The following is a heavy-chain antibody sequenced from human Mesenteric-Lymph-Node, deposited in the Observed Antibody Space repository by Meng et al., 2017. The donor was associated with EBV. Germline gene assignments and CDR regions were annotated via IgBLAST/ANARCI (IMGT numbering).Heavy chain of an antibody. V-gene: IGHV6-1*01. CDR3: ARGATSVVEL. CDR1: GDSVSSSSAA. J-gene: IGHJ2*01. Sequence: QVQLQQSGPGLVTPSQTFSLTCVISGDSVSSSSAAWTWIRQSASRGLEWLGRTYYRSKWYNDYAVFVKSRITINPDTSKNQFSLQLNSVTPEDTAVYYCARGATSVVELWGRGTLGTVSS. CDR2: TYYRSKWYN.